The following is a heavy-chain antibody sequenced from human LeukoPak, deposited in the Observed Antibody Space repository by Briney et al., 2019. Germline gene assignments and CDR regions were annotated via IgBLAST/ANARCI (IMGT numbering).Heavy chain of an antibody. V-gene: IGHV4-39*01. J-gene: IGHJ3*02. CDR1: GGSISSSSYY. Sequence: SETLSLTCTVSGGSISSSSYYWGWIRQPPGKGLEWIGSIYYSGSSYYNPSLKSRVTISVDTSKNQFTLKLSSVTAADTAVYYCARHRALWNYYDSSGYSNAFDIWGQGTMVTVSS. CDR2: IYYSGSS. CDR3: ARHRALWNYYDSSGYSNAFDI. D-gene: IGHD3-22*01.